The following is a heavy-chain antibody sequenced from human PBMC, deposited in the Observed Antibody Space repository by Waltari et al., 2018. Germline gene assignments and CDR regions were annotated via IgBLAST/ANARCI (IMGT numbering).Heavy chain of an antibody. CDR2: ISNDETTL. D-gene: IGHD3-10*01. J-gene: IGHJ6*02. CDR3: ARLAPRTYRSPVPGRHYYYGMDV. V-gene: IGHV3-74*03. CDR1: GFRFSNYW. Sequence: EEQLLESGGGLVQPGDSLRLSCAASGFRFSNYWMTWVRQAPGKGLVWVARISNDETTLTYADSVKGRFTISRDNAKNTVYLQMKRLRADDTAVYYCARLAPRTYRSPVPGRHYYYGMDVWGQGTTVTVSS.